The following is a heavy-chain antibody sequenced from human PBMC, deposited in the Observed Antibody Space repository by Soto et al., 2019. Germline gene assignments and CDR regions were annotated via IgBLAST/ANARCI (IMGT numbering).Heavy chain of an antibody. CDR1: GYTLTELS. V-gene: IGHV1-24*01. D-gene: IGHD5-12*01. J-gene: IGHJ6*02. Sequence: ASVKVSCKVSGYTLTELSMHWVRQAPGKGLEWMGGFDPEDGETIYAQKFQGRVTMTEDTSTDTAYMELRSLRSEDTAVYYCATASIVATYYYYYYGMDVWGQGTTVTVSS. CDR2: FDPEDGET. CDR3: ATASIVATYYYYYYGMDV.